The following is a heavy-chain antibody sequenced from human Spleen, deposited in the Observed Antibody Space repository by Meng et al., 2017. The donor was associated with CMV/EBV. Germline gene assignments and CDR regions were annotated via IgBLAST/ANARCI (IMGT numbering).Heavy chain of an antibody. J-gene: IGHJ5*02. CDR1: GGSVSSGNYF. CDR2: IYYSGST. Sequence: VSGGSVSSGNYFWSWLRQPPGKGLEWIGYIYYSGSTNYNPSLKSRVTISVDTSKNQFSLTLTSVTAADTAVYYCARYYGSGRGWFDPWGQGTLVTVSS. V-gene: IGHV4-61*01. CDR3: ARYYGSGRGWFDP. D-gene: IGHD3-10*01.